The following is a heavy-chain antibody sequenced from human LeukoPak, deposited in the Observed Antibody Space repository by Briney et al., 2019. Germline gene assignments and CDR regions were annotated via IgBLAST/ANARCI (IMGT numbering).Heavy chain of an antibody. Sequence: GGSLRLSCAASGFTFINYWMSWVRQAPGKGLEWVANIKQDGNDKYYVDSVKGRFTISRDNAKNSLHLQMNSLRAEDTAVYYCARGGNYGSFDYWGQGTLVIVSS. CDR2: IKQDGNDK. V-gene: IGHV3-7*01. D-gene: IGHD1-7*01. J-gene: IGHJ4*02. CDR1: GFTFINYW. CDR3: ARGGNYGSFDY.